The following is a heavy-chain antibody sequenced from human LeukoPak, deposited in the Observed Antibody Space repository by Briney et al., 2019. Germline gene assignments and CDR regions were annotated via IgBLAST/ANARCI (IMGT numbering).Heavy chain of an antibody. D-gene: IGHD5-18*01. CDR2: ISRSTSDI. Sequence: RAGGSLRLSCAASGFTLSSYSMNWVRQAPGKGLEWVSSISRSTSDIYYADSLKGRFTISRDNAKNSLYLQMNSLRAEDTAVYYCARESSLVDTAKGGWAFDIWGQGTMVTVSS. CDR1: GFTLSSYS. J-gene: IGHJ3*02. V-gene: IGHV3-21*01. CDR3: ARESSLVDTAKGGWAFDI.